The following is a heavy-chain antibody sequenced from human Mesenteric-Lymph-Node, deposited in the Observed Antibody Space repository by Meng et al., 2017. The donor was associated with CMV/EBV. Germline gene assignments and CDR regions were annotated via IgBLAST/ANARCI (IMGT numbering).Heavy chain of an antibody. CDR1: GASISSYY. V-gene: IGHV4-59*01. CDR3: ARDASTDYYYYGVDA. Sequence: GSLRLSCTVSGASISSYYWSWIWQPPGKGLEWIGHVYYSGSTSYNPSLKSRVTISLDTSKNQFSLKLTSVTAADTAVYFCARDASTDYYYYGVDAWGQGTTVTVSS. J-gene: IGHJ6*02. D-gene: IGHD2-2*01. CDR2: VYYSGST.